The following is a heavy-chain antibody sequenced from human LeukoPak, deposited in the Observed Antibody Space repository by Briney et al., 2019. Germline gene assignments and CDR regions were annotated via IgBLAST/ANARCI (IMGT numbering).Heavy chain of an antibody. CDR3: AREYYDSSGYFFDY. J-gene: IGHJ4*02. CDR1: GGSISSGDYY. CDR2: IYYSGST. Sequence: SQTLSLTCTVSGGSISSGDYYRSWIRQPPGKGLEWIGYIYYSGSTYYNPSLKSRVTISVGTSKNQFSLKLSSVTAADTAVYYCAREYYDSSGYFFDYWGQGTLVTISS. D-gene: IGHD3-22*01. V-gene: IGHV4-30-4*01.